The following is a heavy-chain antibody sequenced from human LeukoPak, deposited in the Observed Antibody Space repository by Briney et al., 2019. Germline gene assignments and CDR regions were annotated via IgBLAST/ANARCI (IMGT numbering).Heavy chain of an antibody. CDR2: TNQAGSEK. D-gene: IGHD6-6*01. J-gene: IGHJ6*02. V-gene: IGHV3-7*05. Sequence: GVSLRLSCAASGFTFSIYWMSWVRQAPGKGLEWVASTNQAGSEKYYVDSVKGRCTISRDNAKTSLYLQMSSLRAEDAAAYYCVRDGPGGIEARKRYFGMDVWGQGTTVSVSS. CDR3: VRDGPGGIEARKRYFGMDV. CDR1: GFTFSIYW.